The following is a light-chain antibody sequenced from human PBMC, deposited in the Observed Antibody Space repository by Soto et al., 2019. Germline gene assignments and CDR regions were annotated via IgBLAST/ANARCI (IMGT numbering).Light chain of an antibody. CDR3: QERSNWRQMST. CDR2: DAS. V-gene: IGKV3-11*01. CDR1: QSLSSY. Sequence: EIVLKQSPATLSLSPGERATLSGRASQSLSSYLAGYQQNPGQSPRLLIYDASNRATGIPARFSGSRSGTDINLTISSLEPEDFEVYYCQERSNWRQMSTGGQGSKLVIK. J-gene: IGKJ2*01.